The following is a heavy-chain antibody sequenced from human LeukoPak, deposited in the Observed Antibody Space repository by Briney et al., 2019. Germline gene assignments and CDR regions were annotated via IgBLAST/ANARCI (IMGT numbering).Heavy chain of an antibody. Sequence: GGSLRLSCAASGFTFKTYYMSWVRQAPGKGLEWVANINQDGSERYYVDSVKGRFTISRDNAKNSLSLQMNSLRAEDTAVYYCARAGGSYRLEYWGQGTLVTVSS. CDR3: ARAGGSYRLEY. V-gene: IGHV3-7*01. J-gene: IGHJ4*02. CDR1: GFTFKTYY. D-gene: IGHD3-16*02. CDR2: INQDGSER.